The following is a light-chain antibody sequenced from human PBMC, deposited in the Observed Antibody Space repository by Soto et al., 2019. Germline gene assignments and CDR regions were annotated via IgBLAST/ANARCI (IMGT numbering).Light chain of an antibody. V-gene: IGKV1-5*03. CDR2: KAS. CDR3: QQYSSYVNT. Sequence: DIPMTQSPSTLSASVGDRVTITCRASQSISSWLAWYQQRPGNAPKLLLYKASTLESGVPSRFSGSGSGTEFTLTISSLQTDDFATYYCQQYSSYVNTVGQGTKLEIK. CDR1: QSISSW. J-gene: IGKJ2*01.